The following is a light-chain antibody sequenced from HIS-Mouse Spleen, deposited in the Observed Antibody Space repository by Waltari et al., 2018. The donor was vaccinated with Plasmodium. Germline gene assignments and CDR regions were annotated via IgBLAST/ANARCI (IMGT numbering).Light chain of an antibody. CDR3: YSTDSSGNHRV. V-gene: IGLV3-10*01. Sequence: SYELTQPPSVSVSPGQTARITCSGAALPKKYAYWYQQKSGQAPVLVLYEDSKRASGIPGGFSGSSSGTMATLTNSGAQVEDEADYYCYSTDSSGNHRVFGGGTKLTVL. J-gene: IGLJ3*02. CDR2: EDS. CDR1: ALPKKY.